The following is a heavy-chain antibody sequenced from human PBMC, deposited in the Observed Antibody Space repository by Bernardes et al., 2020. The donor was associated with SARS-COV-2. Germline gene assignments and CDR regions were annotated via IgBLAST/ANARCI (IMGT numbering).Heavy chain of an antibody. J-gene: IGHJ6*02. Sequence: SETLSLTCTVSGGSMNNYYWSWIRQPPGKGLEWIGYIYYSGSTYYNPSLKSRVTISVDTSKNQFSLKLSSVTAADTAFYYCAREGSGLGYYYYAMDVWGQGTTVTVSS. CDR3: AREGSGLGYYYYAMDV. CDR2: IYYSGST. CDR1: GGSMNNYY. V-gene: IGHV4-59*01. D-gene: IGHD3-9*01.